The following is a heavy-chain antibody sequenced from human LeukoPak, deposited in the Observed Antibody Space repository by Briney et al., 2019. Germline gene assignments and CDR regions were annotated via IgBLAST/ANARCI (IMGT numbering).Heavy chain of an antibody. CDR3: ARDRGLPVATIAAPDY. Sequence: GASVKVSCKASGYTFTGYYMHWVRQAPGQGLEWMGRINPNSGGTNYAQKFQGRVTMTRDTSISTAYMELSRLRSDDTAVYYCARDRGLPVATIAAPDYWGQGTLVTVSS. CDR2: INPNSGGT. CDR1: GYTFTGYY. D-gene: IGHD5-12*01. J-gene: IGHJ4*02. V-gene: IGHV1-2*06.